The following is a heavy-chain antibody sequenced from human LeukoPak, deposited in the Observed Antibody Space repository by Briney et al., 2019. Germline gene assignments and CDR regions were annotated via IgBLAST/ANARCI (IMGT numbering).Heavy chain of an antibody. CDR3: ARDRFVDTGNLHD. Sequence: GGSLRLSCAASGFTFSSYGMHWVRQAPGKGLQWVAVIWYDGSNKYYADSVKGRFTISRDNSKNTLCLQMNSLRAEDTAVYYCARDRFVDTGNLHDWGQGTLVTVSS. V-gene: IGHV3-33*01. J-gene: IGHJ4*02. CDR1: GFTFSSYG. CDR2: IWYDGSNK. D-gene: IGHD5-18*01.